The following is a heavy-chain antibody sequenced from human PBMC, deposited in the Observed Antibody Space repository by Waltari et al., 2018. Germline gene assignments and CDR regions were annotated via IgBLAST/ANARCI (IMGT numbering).Heavy chain of an antibody. CDR1: GGTFSSYA. D-gene: IGHD2-15*01. Sequence: GSSVKVSCKASGGTFSSYAISWVRQAPGQGLEWMGRIIPIFGTANYAQKFQGRVTITADKSTSTAYMELSSLRSEDTAVYYCARDRRALGYCSGGSCYSAFDIWGQGTMVTVSS. CDR2: IIPIFGTA. J-gene: IGHJ3*02. CDR3: ARDRRALGYCSGGSCYSAFDI. V-gene: IGHV1-69*06.